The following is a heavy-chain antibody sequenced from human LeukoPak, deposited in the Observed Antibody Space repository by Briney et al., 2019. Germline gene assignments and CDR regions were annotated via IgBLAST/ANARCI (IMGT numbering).Heavy chain of an antibody. D-gene: IGHD3-16*01. Sequence: GGSLRLSCAASGFTFSLYGMSWVRQAPGKGLEWVAGIGGSGGGAYYAEALTGRSTISRDNSKNTVYLQMNDLRVEDTAIYYCAKGGLRGGTYNDDFRGQGTLVTVSS. CDR3: AKGGLRGGTYNDDF. CDR1: GFTFSLYG. CDR2: IGGSGGGA. V-gene: IGHV3-23*01. J-gene: IGHJ4*02.